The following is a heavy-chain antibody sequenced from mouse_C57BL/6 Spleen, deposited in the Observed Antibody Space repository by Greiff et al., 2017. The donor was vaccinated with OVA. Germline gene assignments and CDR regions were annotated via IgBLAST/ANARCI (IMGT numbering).Heavy chain of an antibody. V-gene: IGHV1-52*01. Sequence: VQLQQPGAELVRPGSSVKLSCKASGYTFTSYWMHWVKQRPIQGLEWIGNIDPSDSETHYNQKFKDKATLTVDKSSSTAYMQLSSLTSEDSAVYDCARGLGYDYDGDYWGQGTTLTVSS. CDR3: ARGLGYDYDGDY. CDR2: IDPSDSET. CDR1: GYTFTSYW. D-gene: IGHD2-4*01. J-gene: IGHJ2*01.